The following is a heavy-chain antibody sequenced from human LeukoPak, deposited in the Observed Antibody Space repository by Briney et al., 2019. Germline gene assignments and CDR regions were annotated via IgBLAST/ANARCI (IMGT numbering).Heavy chain of an antibody. CDR3: ARARVTYYFDY. Sequence: PSETLSLTCTVSGGSISSSSYYWGWIRQPPGKGLEWIGSIYYSGSTYYNPSLKSRVTISVDTSKNQFSLKLSSVTAADTAVYYCARARVTYYFDYWGQGTLVTVSS. CDR2: IYYSGST. V-gene: IGHV4-39*07. D-gene: IGHD2-21*02. CDR1: GGSISSSSYY. J-gene: IGHJ4*02.